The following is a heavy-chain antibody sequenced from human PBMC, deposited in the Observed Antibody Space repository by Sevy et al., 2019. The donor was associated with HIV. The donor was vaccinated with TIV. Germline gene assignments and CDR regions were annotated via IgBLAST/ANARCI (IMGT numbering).Heavy chain of an antibody. CDR1: GGSISSSSYY. D-gene: IGHD3-3*01. Sequence: SETLSLTCTVSGGSISSSSYYWDWIRQPPGKGLEWIGSIYYRGTTYYNPSLMSRVTISVDTSKNQFSVHLNSVTAADTAVYYCARRMSTSPIYWGQRILVTVSS. V-gene: IGHV4-39*01. CDR3: ARRMSTSPIY. J-gene: IGHJ4*02. CDR2: IYYRGTT.